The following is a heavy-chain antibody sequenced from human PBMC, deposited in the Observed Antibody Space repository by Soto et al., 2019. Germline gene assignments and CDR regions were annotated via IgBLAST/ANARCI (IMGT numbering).Heavy chain of an antibody. D-gene: IGHD2-2*02. J-gene: IGHJ6*02. CDR2: TYYRSKWYN. CDR3: AGCSSTSCYTGFFCGMDV. Sequence: PSQTLSLTCAISGDSVSSNSAAWNWIRQSPSGGLEWLGRTYYRSKWYNDYAVSVKSRITINPDTSKNQFSLQLNSVTPEDTAVYYCAGCSSTSCYTGFFCGMDVWGQGTTVTVSS. V-gene: IGHV6-1*01. CDR1: GDSVSSNSAA.